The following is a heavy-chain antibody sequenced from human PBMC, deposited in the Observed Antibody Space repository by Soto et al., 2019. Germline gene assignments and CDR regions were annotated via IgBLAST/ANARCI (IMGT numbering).Heavy chain of an antibody. V-gene: IGHV1-69*05. Sequence: QVQLVQSGAEVKKPGSSVNVSCKASGGTFSNLAINWVRQAPGQGLEWMGGITPILGAANYAPKFQGRVSIIPDESTSTVSMDLSSRRSDDTAMYYCATDGQITIFGVASAPYAMDVWGQGTTVTVSS. D-gene: IGHD3-3*01. CDR1: GGTFSNLA. CDR2: ITPILGAA. J-gene: IGHJ6*02. CDR3: ATDGQITIFGVASAPYAMDV.